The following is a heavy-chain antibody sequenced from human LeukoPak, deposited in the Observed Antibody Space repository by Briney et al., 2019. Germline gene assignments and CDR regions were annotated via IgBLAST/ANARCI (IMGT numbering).Heavy chain of an antibody. CDR1: RYTFTGYY. Sequence: ASVRVYCKASRYTFTGYYMHWVRQAPGQGLEWMGWINPNSGGTNYAQKFQGRVTMTRDTSISTAYMELSRLRSDDTAVYYCARERDYYGSGSYYGYYYYMDVWGKGTTVTISS. D-gene: IGHD3-10*01. CDR2: INPNSGGT. J-gene: IGHJ6*03. CDR3: ARERDYYGSGSYYGYYYYMDV. V-gene: IGHV1-2*02.